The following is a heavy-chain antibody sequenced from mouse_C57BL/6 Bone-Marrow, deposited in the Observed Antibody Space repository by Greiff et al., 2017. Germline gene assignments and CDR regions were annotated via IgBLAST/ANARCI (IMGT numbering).Heavy chain of an antibody. V-gene: IGHV1-63*01. CDR1: GYTFTNYW. Sequence: VKLQESGAELVRPGTSVKMSCKASGYTFTNYWIGWAKQRPGHGLEWIGDIYPGGGYTNYNEKFKGKATLTAEKSSSTAYMQFSSLTSEDSAIYYCAVYYSNYWYFDVWGTGTTVTVSS. J-gene: IGHJ1*03. CDR3: AVYYSNYWYFDV. D-gene: IGHD2-5*01. CDR2: IYPGGGYT.